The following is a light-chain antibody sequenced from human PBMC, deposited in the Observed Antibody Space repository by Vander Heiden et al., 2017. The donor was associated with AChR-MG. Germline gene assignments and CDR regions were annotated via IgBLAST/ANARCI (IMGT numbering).Light chain of an antibody. J-gene: IGLJ2*01. CDR2: DVS. Sequence: QSALTQPRSVSGSPGQSVTISCTGTSSDVGGYNYVSWYQQHPGEAPKLMIYDVSKRPSEIPHRFSGSKSGNTASLTISGLQAEDEADYYCCSYAGSFLVVFGGGTKLTVL. CDR3: CSYAGSFLVV. CDR1: SSDVGGYNY. V-gene: IGLV2-11*01.